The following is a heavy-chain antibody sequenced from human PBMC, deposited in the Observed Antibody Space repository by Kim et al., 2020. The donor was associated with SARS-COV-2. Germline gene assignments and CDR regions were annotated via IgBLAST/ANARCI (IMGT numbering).Heavy chain of an antibody. J-gene: IGHJ4*02. CDR3: ASRGYYIDF. CDR1: GFTFSSYA. Sequence: GGSLRLSCAASGFTFSSYAMTWVRQGPGKGLEWVSFISSTGSIIYYADSVEGRFTISRDNAKNSVSLQMNRLRDEDTAMYYCASRGYYIDFWGQGTLVTVSS. CDR2: ISSTGSII. D-gene: IGHD6-13*01. V-gene: IGHV3-48*02.